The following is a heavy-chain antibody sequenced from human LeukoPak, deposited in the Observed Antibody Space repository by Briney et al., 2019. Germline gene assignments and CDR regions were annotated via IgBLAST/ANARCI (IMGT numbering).Heavy chain of an antibody. J-gene: IGHJ4*02. D-gene: IGHD5-12*01. CDR1: GVSISSSSYY. Sequence: SETLSLTCTVSGVSISSSSYYWGWIRQPPGKGLEWIGSTYYSGSTYYNPSLKSRVTISVDTPKNQFSLKLSSVSAADTAVYYCASQAPRGYGNNYWGQGTLVTVSS. V-gene: IGHV4-39*01. CDR2: TYYSGST. CDR3: ASQAPRGYGNNY.